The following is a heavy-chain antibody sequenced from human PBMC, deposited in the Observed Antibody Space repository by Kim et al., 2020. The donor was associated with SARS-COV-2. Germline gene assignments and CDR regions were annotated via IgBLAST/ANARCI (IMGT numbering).Heavy chain of an antibody. CDR2: IGSAGDT. J-gene: IGHJ4*02. CDR1: GFSFRSYD. CDR3: ARRAAGGTQFDY. D-gene: IGHD6-13*01. Sequence: GGSLRLSCAASGFSFRSYDMHWVRQATGKGLEWVSAIGSAGDTNYPDSVKGRFTISRENAKNSLYLQMNSLRAGDTAVYYCARRAAGGTQFDYWGQGTLV. V-gene: IGHV3-13*01.